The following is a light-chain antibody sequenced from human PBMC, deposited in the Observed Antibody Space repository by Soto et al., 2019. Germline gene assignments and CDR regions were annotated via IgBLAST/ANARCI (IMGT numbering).Light chain of an antibody. CDR2: KSS. CDR1: QSVSIW. J-gene: IGKJ1*01. V-gene: IGKV1-5*03. Sequence: DIQMTQSPSTLSASEGDRVTISCRASQSVSIWLAWYQQKPGRAPKLLIYKSSILESGVPSRFSGSGSGTEFTLTIRSMPTAAFATYYCQQFNTPPWTFGQGTKVDIK. CDR3: QQFNTPPWT.